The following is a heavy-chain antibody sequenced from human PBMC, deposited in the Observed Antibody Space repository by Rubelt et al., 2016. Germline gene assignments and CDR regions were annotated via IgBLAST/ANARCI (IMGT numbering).Heavy chain of an antibody. CDR1: GGSFSGYY. CDR2: INHSGST. V-gene: IGHV4-34*01. J-gene: IGHJ4*02. D-gene: IGHD3-22*01. Sequence: QVQLQQWGAGLLKPSETLSLTCAVYGGSFSGYYWSWIRQPPGKGLEWIGEINHSGSTNYNPSLKCRGTISVATSKNQFSLKLSSVTAADTAVYYCARGVSWLLPYYFDYWGQGTLVTVSS. CDR3: ARGVSWLLPYYFDY.